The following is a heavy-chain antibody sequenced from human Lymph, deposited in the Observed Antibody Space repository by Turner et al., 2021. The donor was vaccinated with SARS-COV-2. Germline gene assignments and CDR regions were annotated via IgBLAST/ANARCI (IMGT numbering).Heavy chain of an antibody. CDR2: IIPILTIA. Sequence: QVQLVQSRAEVTKPGSAVKVSCKASGCTFSSNAISWVRQAPGQGLEWMRGIIPILTIANYAQKFQGRVTITADKSTSTAYMELSSLRSEDTAVYYCARDSPYCSSTSCYDPWGQGTLVTVSS. J-gene: IGHJ5*02. CDR1: GCTFSSNA. CDR3: ARDSPYCSSTSCYDP. V-gene: IGHV1-69*10. D-gene: IGHD2-2*01.